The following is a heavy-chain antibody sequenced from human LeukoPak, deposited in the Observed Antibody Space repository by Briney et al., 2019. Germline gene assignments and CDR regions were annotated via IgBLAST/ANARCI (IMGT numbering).Heavy chain of an antibody. CDR1: GFTFSSYG. Sequence: PGRSLRLSCAASGFTFSSYGMHWVRQAPGKGLEWVAVISYDGSNKYYADSVKGRFTISRDNSKNTLYLQVNSLRAEDTAVYYCAREGRVRGIRPQEYYYYGTDVWGQGTTVTVSS. V-gene: IGHV3-30*03. D-gene: IGHD3-10*01. CDR2: ISYDGSNK. J-gene: IGHJ6*02. CDR3: AREGRVRGIRPQEYYYYGTDV.